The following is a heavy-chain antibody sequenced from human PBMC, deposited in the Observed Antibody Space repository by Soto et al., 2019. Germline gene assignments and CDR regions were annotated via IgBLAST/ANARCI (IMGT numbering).Heavy chain of an antibody. CDR3: ARDRTSLRVLMVYAMDNWFDP. V-gene: IGHV1-69*13. CDR2: IIPIFGTA. Sequence: ASVKVSCKASGGTFSSYAISWVRQAPGQGLEWMGGIIPIFGTANYAQKFQGRVTITADESTSTAYMELSSLRSEDTAVYYCARDRTSLRVLMVYAMDNWFDPWGQGTLVTVSS. J-gene: IGHJ5*02. CDR1: GGTFSSYA. D-gene: IGHD2-8*01.